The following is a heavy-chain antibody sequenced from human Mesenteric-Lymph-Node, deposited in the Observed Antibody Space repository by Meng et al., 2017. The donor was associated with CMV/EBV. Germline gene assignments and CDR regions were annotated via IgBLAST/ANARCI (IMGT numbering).Heavy chain of an antibody. V-gene: IGHV1-2*02. CDR1: GYTFTGYY. D-gene: IGHD3-22*01. CDR2: INPNSGGT. Sequence: ASVKVSCKASGYTFTGYYMHWVRQAPGQGLEWMGWINPNSGGTNYAQKFQGRVTMARDTSISTAYMELSRLRSDDTAVYYCARDNTYYYDSSGYNNLVDYWGQGTLVTVSS. J-gene: IGHJ4*02. CDR3: ARDNTYYYDSSGYNNLVDY.